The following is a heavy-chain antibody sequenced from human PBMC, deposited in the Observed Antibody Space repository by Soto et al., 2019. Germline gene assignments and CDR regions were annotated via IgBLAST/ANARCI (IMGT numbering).Heavy chain of an antibody. J-gene: IGHJ5*02. CDR1: GGSISSYY. Sequence: SETLSLTCTVSGGSISSYYWSWIRQPPGKGLEWIGYIYYSGSTNYNPSLKSRVTISVDTSKNQFSLKLSSVTAADTAVYYCARVGILTGYDWFEPWGQGTLVTVS. V-gene: IGHV4-59*01. CDR3: ARVGILTGYDWFEP. CDR2: IYYSGST. D-gene: IGHD3-9*01.